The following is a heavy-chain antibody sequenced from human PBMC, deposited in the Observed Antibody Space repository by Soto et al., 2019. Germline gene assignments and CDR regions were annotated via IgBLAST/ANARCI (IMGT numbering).Heavy chain of an antibody. D-gene: IGHD1-26*01. CDR1: GFTFSSYG. J-gene: IGHJ4*02. CDR3: AKDRYSGTYPTDFDY. CDR2: ISYDGGNE. Sequence: HPGGSLRLSCAGSGFTFSSYGIHWVRQAPGKGLEWVALISYDGGNEKYTESVKDRFTISRDDSHNVAYLQMSSLRTEDTAMYYCAKDRYSGTYPTDFDYWGQGSRVTVSS. V-gene: IGHV3-30*18.